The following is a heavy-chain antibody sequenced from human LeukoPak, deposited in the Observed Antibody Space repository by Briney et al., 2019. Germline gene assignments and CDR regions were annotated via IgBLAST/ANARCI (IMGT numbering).Heavy chain of an antibody. CDR3: TRDAAASFYY. V-gene: IGHV3-33*01. Sequence: GGSLRLSCAASKFTFKNYGMHWVRQAPGKGLEWVGVIWYDGSNKYYADSVQGRFTISRDNSKNMLYLQMDSLRVEDTAVYYCTRDAAASFYYWGQGTLVTVSS. J-gene: IGHJ4*02. CDR1: KFTFKNYG. CDR2: IWYDGSNK. D-gene: IGHD6-25*01.